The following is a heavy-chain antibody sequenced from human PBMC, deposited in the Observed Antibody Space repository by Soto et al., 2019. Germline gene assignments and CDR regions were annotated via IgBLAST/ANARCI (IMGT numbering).Heavy chain of an antibody. D-gene: IGHD6-19*01. CDR2: VYYSGST. V-gene: IGHV4-30-4*01. CDR3: ARVSSGWPFDY. CDR1: CGSIISGDYY. Sequence: PSETLSLTCTFSCGSIISGDYYWSWIRQPLGKGLEWIGYVYYSGSTYYNPSLKSRVTISVDTSKNQFSLKLSSVTAADTAVYYCARVSSGWPFDYWGQGTLVTVSS. J-gene: IGHJ4*02.